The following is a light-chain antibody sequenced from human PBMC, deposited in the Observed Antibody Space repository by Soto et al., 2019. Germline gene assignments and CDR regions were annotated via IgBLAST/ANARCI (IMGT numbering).Light chain of an antibody. CDR2: GAS. Sequence: VLTQSPGTVSLAPGERATLSCRASQSVSSRNLAWYQQKPGQAPRLLIYGASSRATGIPDRFSGSGSGTDFILTISRLEPEDFAVYYCQQYGSTPLTFGGGTKVEI. V-gene: IGKV3-20*01. CDR1: QSVSSRN. J-gene: IGKJ4*01. CDR3: QQYGSTPLT.